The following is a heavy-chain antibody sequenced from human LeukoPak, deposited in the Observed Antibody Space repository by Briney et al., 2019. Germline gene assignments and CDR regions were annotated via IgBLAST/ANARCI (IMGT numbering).Heavy chain of an antibody. CDR3: SRENGAFSPFGY. D-gene: IGHD2-8*01. Sequence: SETLSLTCGVSGGSISNTNWWSWVRQPPGQGLEWIGEISLTGLTNYNPSLESRVTVSLDKSKDQLSLNLTSVTAADTAVYYCSRENGAFSPFGYWGQGTLVTVPS. J-gene: IGHJ4*02. CDR1: GGSISNTNW. CDR2: ISLTGLT. V-gene: IGHV4-4*02.